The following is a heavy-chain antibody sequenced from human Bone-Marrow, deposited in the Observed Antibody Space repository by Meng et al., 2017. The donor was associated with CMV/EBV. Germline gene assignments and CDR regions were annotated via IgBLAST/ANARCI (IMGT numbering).Heavy chain of an antibody. CDR1: GFTFSTYT. J-gene: IGHJ4*02. CDR2: ISYDGITK. V-gene: IGHV3-30*14. D-gene: IGHD6-19*01. Sequence: GESLKISCAASGFTFSTYTLHWVRQAPGKGLEWLAVISYDGITKYYADSVKGRFTISRDNSKNTVYLQMNSLRVEDTAVYYCARDEEGSGWLYDYWGQGTLVTVSS. CDR3: ARDEEGSGWLYDY.